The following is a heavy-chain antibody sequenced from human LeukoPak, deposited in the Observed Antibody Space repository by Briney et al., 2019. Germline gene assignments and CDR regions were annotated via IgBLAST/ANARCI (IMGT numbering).Heavy chain of an antibody. V-gene: IGHV3-21*01. CDR3: ARNLIKDYDFWSGYYDFDY. Sequence: GGSLRLSCATSGFTFSSYSMNWVRQAPGKGLEWVSSISSSSSYIYYADSVKGRFTISRDNAENSLYLQMNSLRAEDTAVYYCARNLIKDYDFWSGYYDFDYWGQGTLVTVSS. J-gene: IGHJ4*02. D-gene: IGHD3-3*01. CDR1: GFTFSSYS. CDR2: ISSSSSYI.